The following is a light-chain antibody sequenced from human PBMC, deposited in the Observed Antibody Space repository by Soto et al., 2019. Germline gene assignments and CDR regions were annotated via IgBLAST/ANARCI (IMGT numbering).Light chain of an antibody. J-gene: IGKJ5*01. CDR3: QQYNDWPIT. V-gene: IGKV3-15*01. Sequence: EIVMTQSPDTLSVSPGEVATLSCRASQSISGNLAWFQQKPGQAPRLLFSGASTRAPGVPVRFSASGSGTDFTLTISSLQSEDFVGYYCQQYNDWPITFGQGTRLDI. CDR2: GAS. CDR1: QSISGN.